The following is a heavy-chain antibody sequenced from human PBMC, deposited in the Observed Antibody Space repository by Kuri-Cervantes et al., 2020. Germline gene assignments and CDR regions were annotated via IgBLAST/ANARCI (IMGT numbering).Heavy chain of an antibody. CDR2: IYHSGST. J-gene: IGHJ4*02. CDR1: GYSISSGYY. V-gene: IGHV4-38-2*02. D-gene: IGHD6-6*01. Sequence: SETLSLTCTVSGYSISSGYYWGWIRQPPGKGLEWIGSIYHSGSTNYNPSLKSRVTISVDTSKNQFSLKLSSVTAADTAVYYCARGKSIAARLEGPPDYWGQGTLVTVSS. CDR3: ARGKSIAARLEGPPDY.